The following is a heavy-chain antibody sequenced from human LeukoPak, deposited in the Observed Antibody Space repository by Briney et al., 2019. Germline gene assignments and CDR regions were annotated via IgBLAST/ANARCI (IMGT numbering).Heavy chain of an antibody. D-gene: IGHD1-1*01. CDR2: IRSNGDTT. Sequence: GGSLRLSCTASGCTFSSLAMTWLRQAPGKGLEWVSTIRSNGDTTYNADSVKGRFTISRDNSKNTLYLELNSLRVEDTATFYSANGQALADGVFASWGQGTLVTVSS. V-gene: IGHV3-23*01. CDR3: ANGQALADGVFAS. J-gene: IGHJ4*02. CDR1: GCTFSSLA.